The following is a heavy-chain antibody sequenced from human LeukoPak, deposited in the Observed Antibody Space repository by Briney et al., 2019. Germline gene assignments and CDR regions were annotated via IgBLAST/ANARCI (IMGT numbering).Heavy chain of an antibody. CDR2: IIPIFGTA. V-gene: IGHV1-69*05. D-gene: IGHD2-2*01. CDR1: GGTFSSYA. CDR3: ARGGLSCSSTSCPSYYMDV. Sequence: SVKVSCKASGGTFSSYAISWVRQAPGQGLEWMGGIIPIFGTANYAQKFQGRVTITTDESTSTAYMELSSLRSEDTAVYSCARGGLSCSSTSCPSYYMDVWGKGTTVTVSS. J-gene: IGHJ6*03.